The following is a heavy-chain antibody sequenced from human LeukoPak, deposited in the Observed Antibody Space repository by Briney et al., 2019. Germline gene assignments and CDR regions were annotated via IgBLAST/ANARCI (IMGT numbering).Heavy chain of an antibody. J-gene: IGHJ5*02. CDR2: IYHSGST. D-gene: IGHD3-16*01. V-gene: IGHV4-38-2*02. Sequence: PSETLSLTCTVSGYSISSGYYWGWIRQPPGKGLEWIGSIYHSGSTNYNPSLKSRVTISVDTSKNQFSLKLSSVTAADTAVYYCARENYYDYVWGNSGWFDPWGQGTLVTVSS. CDR1: GYSISSGYY. CDR3: ARENYYDYVWGNSGWFDP.